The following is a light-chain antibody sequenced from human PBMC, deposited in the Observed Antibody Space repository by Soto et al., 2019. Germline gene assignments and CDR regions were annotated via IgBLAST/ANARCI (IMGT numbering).Light chain of an antibody. V-gene: IGKV3-20*01. CDR2: GAS. Sequence: EIVLTQSPGTLSLSPGERATLSCSASQSVSSSYLAWYQQKPGQAPRLLIYGASSRATGIPDRFSGSGSGTDFTLTISRLEPEDFAVYYCQQYGSSPWTFGQGTKVEFK. J-gene: IGKJ1*01. CDR3: QQYGSSPWT. CDR1: QSVSSSY.